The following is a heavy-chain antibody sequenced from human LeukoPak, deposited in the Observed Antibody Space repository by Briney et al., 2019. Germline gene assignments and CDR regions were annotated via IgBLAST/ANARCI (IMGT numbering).Heavy chain of an antibody. CDR1: GGSFSGYY. CDR3: ARLDSNYVGFDY. J-gene: IGHJ4*02. D-gene: IGHD4-11*01. CDR2: IYPSGST. V-gene: IGHV4-4*09. Sequence: PSETLSLTCAVYGGSFSGYYWSWIQQPPGKGLDWIGYIYPSGSTNYNPSLKSRLTISVDTSKNQFSLKLSSVTAADTAVYYCARLDSNYVGFDYWGQGTLVTVSS.